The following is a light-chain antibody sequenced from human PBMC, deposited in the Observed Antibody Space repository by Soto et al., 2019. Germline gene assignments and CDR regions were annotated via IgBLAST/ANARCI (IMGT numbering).Light chain of an antibody. CDR2: EVR. Sequence: QSARTQPASVSGSPGQSITISCTGTSSDVGRYNYVSWYQQYPGKAPYLMIYEVRNRPSGVSDRFSGSKSGNTASLTISGLQAEDEADYYCTSYTSSSTYVFGTGTKVTVL. CDR3: TSYTSSSTYV. V-gene: IGLV2-14*01. J-gene: IGLJ1*01. CDR1: SSDVGRYNY.